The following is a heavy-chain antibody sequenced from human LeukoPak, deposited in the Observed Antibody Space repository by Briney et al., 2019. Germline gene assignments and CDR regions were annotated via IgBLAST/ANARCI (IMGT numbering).Heavy chain of an antibody. CDR2: FDPEDGET. Sequence: ASVKVSCKVSGYTLTELSMHWVRQAPGKGLEWMGGFDPEDGETIYAQKFQGRVTMTEDTSTDTAYMELSSLRSEDTAVYYCATDLGYGSGSYGAFDIWGQGTMVTVSS. CDR1: GYTLTELS. V-gene: IGHV1-24*01. J-gene: IGHJ3*02. CDR3: ATDLGYGSGSYGAFDI. D-gene: IGHD3-10*01.